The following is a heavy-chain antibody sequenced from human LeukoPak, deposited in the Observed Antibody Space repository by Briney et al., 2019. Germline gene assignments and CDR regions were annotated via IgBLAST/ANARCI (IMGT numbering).Heavy chain of an antibody. D-gene: IGHD3-22*01. J-gene: IGHJ4*02. CDR3: ARHVGYHDSSGYYRYFFDH. CDR1: GGSISNYY. Sequence: SETLSLTCTVSGGSISNYYWSWIRQPAGKGLEWIGYISYTGSTNYNPSLKSRLTMSVDTSKNQFSLNLSSVTAADTAVSYCARHVGYHDSSGYYRYFFDHWGQGTLVTVSP. V-gene: IGHV4-59*08. CDR2: ISYTGST.